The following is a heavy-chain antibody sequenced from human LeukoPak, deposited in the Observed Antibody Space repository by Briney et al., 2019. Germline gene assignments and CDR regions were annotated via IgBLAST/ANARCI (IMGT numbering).Heavy chain of an antibody. Sequence: GGSLRLSCAASGFTFSSYGMHWVRQAPGKGLEWVAVISYDGSNKYYADSVKGRFTISRDNSKITLYLQMNSLRAEDTAVYYCAKDGQGFDYWGQGTLVTVSS. CDR1: GFTFSSYG. CDR3: AKDGQGFDY. J-gene: IGHJ4*02. CDR2: ISYDGSNK. V-gene: IGHV3-30*18.